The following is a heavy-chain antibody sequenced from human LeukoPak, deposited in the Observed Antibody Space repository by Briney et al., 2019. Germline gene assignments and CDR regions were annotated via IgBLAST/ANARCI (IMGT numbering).Heavy chain of an antibody. D-gene: IGHD6-13*01. CDR3: AKDLEQQLDGYYFDY. J-gene: IGHJ4*02. V-gene: IGHV3-30*18. CDR2: ISYDGSNK. Sequence: GGSLRLSCAASGVTFSSYGMHWVRQAPGKGLEWVAVISYDGSNKYYADSVKGRFTISRDNSKNTLYLQMNSLRAEDTAVYYCAKDLEQQLDGYYFDYWGQGTLVTVSS. CDR1: GVTFSSYG.